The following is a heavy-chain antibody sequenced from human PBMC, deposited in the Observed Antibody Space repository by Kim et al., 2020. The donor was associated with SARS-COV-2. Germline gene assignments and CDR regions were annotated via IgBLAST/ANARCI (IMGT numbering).Heavy chain of an antibody. Sequence: GGSLRLSCAASGFTFSSFWMHWVRQAPGKGLVWVSRINSDGTSARHADSVKGRFTISRDNAKNTLYMEMKRLRDEDTGVYYCVIDLNTYSGMDVWG. J-gene: IGHJ6*01. CDR3: VIDLNTYSGMDV. V-gene: IGHV3-74*01. D-gene: IGHD2-21*01. CDR1: GFTFSSFW. CDR2: INSDGTSA.